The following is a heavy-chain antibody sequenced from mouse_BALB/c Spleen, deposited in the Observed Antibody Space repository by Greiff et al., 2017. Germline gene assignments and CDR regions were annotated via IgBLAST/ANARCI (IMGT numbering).Heavy chain of an antibody. CDR3: ARGITTDYYAMDY. CDR1: GFTFTDYY. CDR2: IRNKANGYTT. J-gene: IGHJ4*01. D-gene: IGHD1-1*01. V-gene: IGHV7-3*02. Sequence: EVKVEESGGGLVQPGGSLRLSCATSGFTFTDYYMSWVRQPPGKALEWLGFIRNKANGYTTEYSASVKGRFTISRDNSQSILYLQMNTLRAEDSATYYCARGITTDYYAMDYWGQGTSVTVSS.